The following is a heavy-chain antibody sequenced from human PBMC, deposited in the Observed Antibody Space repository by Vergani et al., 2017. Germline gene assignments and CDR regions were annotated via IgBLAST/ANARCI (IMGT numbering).Heavy chain of an antibody. V-gene: IGHV4-61*01. CDR1: GGSVSSGSYY. CDR3: ARDHHSSGWYVFDY. J-gene: IGHJ4*02. Sequence: QVQLQESGPGLVKPSETLSLTCTVSGGSVSSGSYYWSWIRQPPGKGLEWIGYIYYSGSTNYNPSLKCRVTISVDTSKNQFSLKLSSVTAADTAVYYCARDHHSSGWYVFDYWGQGTLVTVSS. CDR2: IYYSGST. D-gene: IGHD6-13*01.